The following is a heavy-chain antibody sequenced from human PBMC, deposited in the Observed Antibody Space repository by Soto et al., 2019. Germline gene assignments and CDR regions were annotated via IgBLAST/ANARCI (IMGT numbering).Heavy chain of an antibody. J-gene: IGHJ6*02. CDR2: INHSGST. CDR3: ARGRGYCSSTSCYNSPEAPRTTFYYYYGMEV. D-gene: IGHD2-2*02. V-gene: IGHV4-34*01. Sequence: SETLSLTCAVYGGSFSGYYWRWIRQPPGKGLEWIGEINHSGSTNYNPSLKSRVTISVDTSKNQFSLKLSSVTAADTAAYYSARGRGYCSSTSCYNSPEAPRTTFYYYYGMEVWGPATTVTVS. CDR1: GGSFSGYY.